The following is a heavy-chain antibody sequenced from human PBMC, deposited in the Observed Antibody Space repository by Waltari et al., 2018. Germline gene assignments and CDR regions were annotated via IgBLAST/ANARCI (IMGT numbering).Heavy chain of an antibody. V-gene: IGHV1-2*02. Sequence: QVQLIQSGAEVRKPGASVKISCRASGYTFTDHYIHWVRQAPGQRLEWMGWVNPKSGGGNYAPKFRDRVTMTRDTSVSTAFLTLSRPTSDDTAIYYCAKDRDRTPMGTYYGSTTSSPFDFWGQGTLITVSP. J-gene: IGHJ4*02. CDR3: AKDRDRTPMGTYYGSTTSSPFDF. D-gene: IGHD3-10*01. CDR2: VNPKSGGG. CDR1: GYTFTDHY.